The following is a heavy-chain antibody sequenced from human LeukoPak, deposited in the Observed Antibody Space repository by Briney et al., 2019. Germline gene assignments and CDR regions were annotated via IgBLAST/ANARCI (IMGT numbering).Heavy chain of an antibody. CDR3: ARAWGRWLQLRWYAFDI. Sequence: SQTLSPTCTVSGRSISSYYWSCVRQPAGKGLEWIGRIYTSGSTNYNPSLKSRVTMSVDTSKNQFSLKLSSVTAADTAVYYCARAWGRWLQLRWYAFDIWGQGTMVTVSS. CDR1: GRSISSYY. CDR2: IYTSGST. D-gene: IGHD5-24*01. J-gene: IGHJ3*02. V-gene: IGHV4-4*07.